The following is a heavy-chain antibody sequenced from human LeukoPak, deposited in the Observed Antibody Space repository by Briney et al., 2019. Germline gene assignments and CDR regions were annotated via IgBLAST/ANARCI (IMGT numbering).Heavy chain of an antibody. CDR1: GGSFSGYY. J-gene: IGHJ3*02. CDR3: ARGGTYCGGDCGDHDAFDI. V-gene: IGHV4-59*10. Sequence: SETLSLTCAVYGGSFSGYYWSWIRQPAGKGLEWIGRIYTSGSTNYNPSLKSRVTMSVDTSKNQFSLKLSSVTAADTAVYYCARGGTYCGGDCGDHDAFDIWGQGTMVTVSS. CDR2: IYTSGST. D-gene: IGHD2-21*02.